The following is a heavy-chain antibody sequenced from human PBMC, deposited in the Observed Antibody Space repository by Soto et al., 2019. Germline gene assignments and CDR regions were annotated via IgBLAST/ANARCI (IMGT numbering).Heavy chain of an antibody. Sequence: QVQLVQSGAEVKKPGSSVKVSCKASGGTFSSYTISWVRQAPGQGLEWMGRVIPILGIANYAQKFQGRVTSTADKSTSTAYMGLSSLRSEDTAVYYGARVVGRVAYWGQGTLVTGSS. CDR2: VIPILGIA. D-gene: IGHD1-26*01. CDR3: ARVVGRVAY. J-gene: IGHJ4*02. CDR1: GGTFSSYT. V-gene: IGHV1-69*02.